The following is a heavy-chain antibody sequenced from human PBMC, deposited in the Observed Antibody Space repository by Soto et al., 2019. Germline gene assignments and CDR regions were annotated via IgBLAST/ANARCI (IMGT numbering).Heavy chain of an antibody. CDR2: INSDGSST. V-gene: IGHV3-74*01. CDR1: GFTFSRDW. J-gene: IGHJ6*02. CDR3: ARVSGIAAAGTWDYYYGMDV. D-gene: IGHD6-13*01. Sequence: PGGSLRLSCAASGFTFSRDWMHWVRQAPGKGLVWVSRINSDGSSTSYADSVKGRFTISRDNAKNTLYLQMNSLRAEDTAVYYCARVSGIAAAGTWDYYYGMDVWGQGT.